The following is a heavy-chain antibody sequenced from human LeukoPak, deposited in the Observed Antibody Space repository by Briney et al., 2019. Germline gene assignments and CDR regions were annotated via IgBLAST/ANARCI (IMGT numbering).Heavy chain of an antibody. D-gene: IGHD3-22*01. CDR3: ARLGRYYDSSGYYGDYFDY. Sequence: PGVSLRLSCAAAGFTFSSYEMNWVRQAPGKGLEWVSYISSSGSTIYYADSVKGRFTISRDNAKNSLYLQMNSLRAEDTAVYYCARLGRYYDSSGYYGDYFDYCGQGTLVTVSS. V-gene: IGHV3-48*03. J-gene: IGHJ4*02. CDR1: GFTFSSYE. CDR2: ISSSGSTI.